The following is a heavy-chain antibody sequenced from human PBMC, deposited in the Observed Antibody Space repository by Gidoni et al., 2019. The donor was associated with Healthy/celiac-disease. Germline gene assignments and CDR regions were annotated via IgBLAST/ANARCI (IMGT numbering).Heavy chain of an antibody. D-gene: IGHD3-10*01. J-gene: IGHJ6*02. V-gene: IGHV4-34*01. CDR3: AREYVLLWFGELSYDYYGMDV. CDR1: GGSFSGYY. CDR2: INHSGST. Sequence: QVQLQQWGAGLLKPSETLSLTCAVYGGSFSGYYWSWIRQPPGKGLEWIGEINHSGSTNYNPSLKSRVTISVDTSKNQFSLKLSSVTAADTAVYYCAREYVLLWFGELSYDYYGMDVWGQGTTVTVSS.